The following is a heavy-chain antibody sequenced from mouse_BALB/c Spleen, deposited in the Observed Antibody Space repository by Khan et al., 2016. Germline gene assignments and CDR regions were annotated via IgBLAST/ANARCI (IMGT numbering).Heavy chain of an antibody. CDR2: IYPGDGDT. CDR1: GYTFTTYW. CDR3: ARGAVDAMDY. D-gene: IGHD1-1*02. J-gene: IGHJ4*01. V-gene: IGHV1-87*01. Sequence: QVQLQQSGAELARPGASVKLSCKASGYTFTTYWMQWVKQRPGQGLEWIGAIYPGDGDTRFTQKFKGKATLTADKSSSTAYMQLSSLASEDSAVYYCARGAVDAMDYWGQGTSVTVSS.